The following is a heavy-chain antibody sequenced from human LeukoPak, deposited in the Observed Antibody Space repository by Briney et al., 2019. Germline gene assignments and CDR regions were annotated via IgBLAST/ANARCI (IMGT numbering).Heavy chain of an antibody. Sequence: PGGSLRLSCAASGFTFINAWMTWVRQAPGKGLEWVAHIKQDGSEKYYVDSVKGRFAISRDNAKNLVYLQMNSLRAEDTAVYYCARGWNYAFRFDDWGQGTLVTVST. D-gene: IGHD3-3*01. V-gene: IGHV3-7*01. CDR2: IKQDGSEK. CDR3: ARGWNYAFRFDD. J-gene: IGHJ4*02. CDR1: GFTFINAW.